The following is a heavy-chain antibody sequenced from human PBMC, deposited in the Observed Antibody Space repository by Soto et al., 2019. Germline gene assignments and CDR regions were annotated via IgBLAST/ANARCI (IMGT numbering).Heavy chain of an antibody. V-gene: IGHV4-31*03. J-gene: IGHJ4*02. Sequence: SETLSLTCTFSGTSITSGGYYWSWIRQHPGKGLEWIGCIYSSGSTSYNPSLKSRLAMSVDTSKNQFSLSLSSVTAADTAVYYCTRGTLHWGQGTLVTVSS. CDR2: IYSSGST. CDR3: TRGTLH. CDR1: GTSITSGGYY.